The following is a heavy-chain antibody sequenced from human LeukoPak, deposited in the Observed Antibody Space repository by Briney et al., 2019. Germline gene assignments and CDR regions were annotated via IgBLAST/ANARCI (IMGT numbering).Heavy chain of an antibody. J-gene: IGHJ4*02. CDR1: GFTFSNCG. Sequence: PGGSLRLSCAASGFTFSNCGIHWVRQAPGKGLEWVAVISYDGSNKYYADSVKGRCTISRDNSKNTVYLQMNSLRAEDTAVYYCAKEAGYSYGFDYWGQGTLVTVSS. V-gene: IGHV3-30*18. CDR2: ISYDGSNK. D-gene: IGHD5-18*01. CDR3: AKEAGYSYGFDY.